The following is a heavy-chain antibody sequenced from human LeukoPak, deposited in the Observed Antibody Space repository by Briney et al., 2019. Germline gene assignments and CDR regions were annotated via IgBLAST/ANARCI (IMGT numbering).Heavy chain of an antibody. CDR3: ATLIYYYDSSGSSFDY. D-gene: IGHD3-22*01. Sequence: ASVKVSCKASGYTFTSYYMHWVRQASGQGLEWMGIINPSGGSTSYAQKFQGRVTMTRDTSTSTVYMELSSLRSEDTAVYYCATLIYYYDSSGSSFDYWGQGTLVTVSP. CDR2: INPSGGST. V-gene: IGHV1-46*01. CDR1: GYTFTSYY. J-gene: IGHJ4*02.